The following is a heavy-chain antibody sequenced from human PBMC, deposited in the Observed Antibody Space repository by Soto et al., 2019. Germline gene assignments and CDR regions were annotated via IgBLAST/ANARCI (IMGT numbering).Heavy chain of an antibody. J-gene: IGHJ6*04. D-gene: IGHD3-10*01. CDR2: INHSGST. Sequence: SETLSLTCAVYGGPFGGYYGSWIRQPPGKGLEWIGEINHSGSTNYNPSLKSRVTISVDTSKNQFSLKLSSVTAADTAVYYCAREGEYGSGSYYNLDVWGKGTTVSVSS. V-gene: IGHV4-34*01. CDR3: AREGEYGSGSYYNLDV. CDR1: GGPFGGYY.